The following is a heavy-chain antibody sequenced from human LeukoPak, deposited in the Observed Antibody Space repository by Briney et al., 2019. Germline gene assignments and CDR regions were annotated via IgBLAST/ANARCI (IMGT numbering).Heavy chain of an antibody. V-gene: IGHV4-34*01. CDR1: GGSFSGYY. CDR2: INHSRST. CDR3: ARISAAMVKDY. J-gene: IGHJ4*02. Sequence: PSETLSLTCAVYGGSFSGYYWSWIRQPPGKGLEWIGEINHSRSTNYNPSLKSRVTISVDTSKNQFSLKLSSVTAADTAVYYCARISAAMVKDYWGQGTLVTVSS. D-gene: IGHD5-18*01.